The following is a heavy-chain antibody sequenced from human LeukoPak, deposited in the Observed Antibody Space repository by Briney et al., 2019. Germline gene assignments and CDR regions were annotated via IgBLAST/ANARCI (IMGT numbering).Heavy chain of an antibody. Sequence: PGGSLRLSCAASGFTFSSYGMHWVRQAPGKGLEWVAIIRYDGSNKYYADSVKGRFTISRDNSKNTLYLQMSSLRAEDTAVYYCARDRHTALLDYWGQGTLVTVSS. V-gene: IGHV3-33*01. CDR3: ARDRHTALLDY. J-gene: IGHJ4*02. CDR1: GFTFSSYG. D-gene: IGHD5-18*01. CDR2: IRYDGSNK.